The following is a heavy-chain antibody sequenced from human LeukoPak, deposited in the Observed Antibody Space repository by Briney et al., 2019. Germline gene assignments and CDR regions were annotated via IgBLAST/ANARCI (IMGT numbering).Heavy chain of an antibody. CDR3: ARHVYGEYGPGDY. D-gene: IGHD4-17*01. J-gene: IGHJ4*02. CDR2: IRNSGNT. CDR1: GDSFSSSSHY. Sequence: SETLSLTCTVSGDSFSSSSHYWGWLRQPPGRGLEWIGSIRNSGNTYYSPSFKSRVTISVDTSKNQFSLKLSSVTAADTAVYYCARHVYGEYGPGDYWGQGILVTVSS. V-gene: IGHV4-39*01.